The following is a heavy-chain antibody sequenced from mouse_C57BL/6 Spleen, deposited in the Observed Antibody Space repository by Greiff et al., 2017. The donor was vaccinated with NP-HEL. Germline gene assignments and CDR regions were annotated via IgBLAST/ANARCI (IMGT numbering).Heavy chain of an antibody. CDR3: ASYDGYYVGFAY. D-gene: IGHD2-3*01. CDR1: GYSITSGYY. V-gene: IGHV3-6*01. CDR2: ISYDGSN. J-gene: IGHJ3*01. Sequence: EVQVVESGPGLVKPSQSLSLTCSVTGYSITSGYYWNWIRQFPGNKLEWMGYISYDGSNNYNPSLKNRISITRDTSKNQFFLKLNSVTTEDTATYYCASYDGYYVGFAYWGQGTLVTVSA.